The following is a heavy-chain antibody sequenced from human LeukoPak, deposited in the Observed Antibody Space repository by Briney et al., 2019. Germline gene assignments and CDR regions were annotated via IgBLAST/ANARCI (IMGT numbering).Heavy chain of an antibody. CDR2: VDPEDGET. CDR1: GYTFTDYY. D-gene: IGHD6-25*01. Sequence: ASVKVSCKASGYTFTDYYMHWVQQAPGKGLEWMGRVDPEDGETIYAEKFQGRVTITADTSTDTAYMELSSLRSGDTAVYYCAREVAAFGNWGQGTLVTVSS. CDR3: AREVAAFGN. J-gene: IGHJ4*02. V-gene: IGHV1-69-2*01.